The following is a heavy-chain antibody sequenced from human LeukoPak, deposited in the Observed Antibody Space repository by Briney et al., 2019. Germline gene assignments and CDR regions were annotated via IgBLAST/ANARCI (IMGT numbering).Heavy chain of an antibody. CDR1: GFTFSSYS. D-gene: IGHD1-26*01. J-gene: IGHJ4*02. CDR2: ISSSSSYI. Sequence: PGGSLRLSCAASGFTFSSYSMNWVRQAPGKGLEWVSSISSSSSYIYYADSVKGRFTISRDNAKNSLYLQMNSLRAEDTAVYYCARGRPKCRIVGATVPSCPLDYWGQGTLVTVSS. V-gene: IGHV3-21*01. CDR3: ARGRPKCRIVGATVPSCPLDY.